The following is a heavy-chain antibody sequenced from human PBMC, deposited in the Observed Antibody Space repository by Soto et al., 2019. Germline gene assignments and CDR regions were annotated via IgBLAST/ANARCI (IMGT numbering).Heavy chain of an antibody. V-gene: IGHV1-3*01. CDR2: INAGNGNT. CDR3: ARGGDFWTGYYLIYAMDV. D-gene: IGHD3-3*01. Sequence: ASVKVSCKASGYTFTSYAMHWVRQAPGQRLEWMGWINAGNGNTKYSQKFQGRVTITRDTSASTAYMELSSLRSEDTAVYYCARGGDFWTGYYLIYAMDVWGQGTTV. J-gene: IGHJ6*02. CDR1: GYTFTSYA.